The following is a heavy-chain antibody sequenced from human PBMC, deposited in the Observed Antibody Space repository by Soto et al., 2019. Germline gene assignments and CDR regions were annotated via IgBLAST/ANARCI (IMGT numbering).Heavy chain of an antibody. D-gene: IGHD3-3*01. CDR2: ISAYNGNT. CDR1: GYTFTSYG. V-gene: IGHV1-18*01. J-gene: IGHJ6*02. Sequence: QVQLVQSGAEVKKPGASVKVSCKASGYTFTSYGISWVRQAPGQGLEWMGGISAYNGNTNYAQKLQGRVTMTTDTSTSTAYMELRSLRSDDTAVYYCARIRDTIFGVVINYYGMDVWGQGTTVTVSS. CDR3: ARIRDTIFGVVINYYGMDV.